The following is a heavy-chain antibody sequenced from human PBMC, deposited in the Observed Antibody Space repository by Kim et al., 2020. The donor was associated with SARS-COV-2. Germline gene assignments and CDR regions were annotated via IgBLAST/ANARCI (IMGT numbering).Heavy chain of an antibody. CDR3: ARARAHCSSTSCSSDYFDY. CDR2: IGTAGDT. CDR1: GFTFSSYD. J-gene: IGHJ4*02. V-gene: IGHV3-13*04. D-gene: IGHD2-2*01. Sequence: GGSLRLSCAASGFTFSSYDMHWVRQATGKGLEWVSAIGTAGDTYYPGSVKGRFTISRENAKNSLYLQMNSLRAGDTAVYYCARARAHCSSTSCSSDYFDYWGQGTLVTVSS.